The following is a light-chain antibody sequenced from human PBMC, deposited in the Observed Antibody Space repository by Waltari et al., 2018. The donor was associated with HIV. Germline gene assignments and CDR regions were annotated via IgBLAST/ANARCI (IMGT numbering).Light chain of an antibody. V-gene: IGLV2-18*02. CDR1: SSDVGPYTR. CDR2: EVK. J-gene: IGLJ1*01. Sequence: QSALTQPPSVSASPGQSVTISCTGTSSDVGPYTRVSWYLQPPGTAPRIIIYEVKNRPSGVPDRFSGSKSGNTAALTISGLQAEDEADYYCSSYRTNNTIVFGTGTKVTVL. CDR3: SSYRTNNTIV.